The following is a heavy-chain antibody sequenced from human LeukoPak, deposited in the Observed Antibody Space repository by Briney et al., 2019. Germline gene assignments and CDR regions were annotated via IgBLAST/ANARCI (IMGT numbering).Heavy chain of an antibody. CDR2: IRQDESEK. CDR1: GFTLSTYW. J-gene: IGHJ3*02. D-gene: IGHD3-10*01. CDR3: AKDTLGLLWFGELAFDI. V-gene: IGHV3-7*03. Sequence: PGGSLRLSCAASGFTLSTYWMTWVRQAPGKGLEWVANIRQDESEKSYVDSVKGRFIISRDNAKNSLYLQMNSLRAEDTAVYYCAKDTLGLLWFGELAFDIWGQGTMVTVSS.